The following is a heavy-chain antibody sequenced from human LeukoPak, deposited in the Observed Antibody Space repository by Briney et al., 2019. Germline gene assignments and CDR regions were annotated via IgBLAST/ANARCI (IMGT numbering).Heavy chain of an antibody. CDR2: IIPIFGTA. Sequence: ASVKVSCKASGGTFSSYAISRVRQAPGQGLEWMGGIIPIFGTANYAQKFQGRVTITTDESTSTAYMELSSLRSEDTAVYYCQLLRGEHAFDIWGQGTMVTVSS. D-gene: IGHD2-2*01. CDR1: GGTFSSYA. CDR3: QLLRGEHAFDI. J-gene: IGHJ3*02. V-gene: IGHV1-69*05.